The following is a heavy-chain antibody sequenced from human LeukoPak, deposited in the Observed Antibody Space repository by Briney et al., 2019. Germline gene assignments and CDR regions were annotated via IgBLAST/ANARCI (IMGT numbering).Heavy chain of an antibody. CDR2: IYYNGNT. Sequence: SETLSLTCTVSSVSISTYYWTWIRQPPGKGLEWLGYIYYNGNTNYNPSLPSRVTISLNTSKNQFSLNLTSVTAADTAVYYCARLKGEMITIRPYYHYYMDVWGKGTTVTVSS. CDR3: ARLKGEMITIRPYYHYYMDV. J-gene: IGHJ6*03. CDR1: SVSISTYY. D-gene: IGHD5-24*01. V-gene: IGHV4-59*01.